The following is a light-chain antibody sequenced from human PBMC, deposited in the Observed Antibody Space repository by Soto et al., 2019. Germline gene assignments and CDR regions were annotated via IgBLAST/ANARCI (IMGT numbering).Light chain of an antibody. V-gene: IGLV2-23*01. CDR2: EGN. J-gene: IGLJ1*01. Sequence: QSVLTQPASVSGSPGQSITIFCTGSSSDVGSYNLVSWYQQHPGKAPKLMIYEGNQRPSGVSNRFSGSRSGNTASLTISGLQAEDEADYYCCSYAGSRVVFGTGTKVTVL. CDR1: SSDVGSYNL. CDR3: CSYAGSRVV.